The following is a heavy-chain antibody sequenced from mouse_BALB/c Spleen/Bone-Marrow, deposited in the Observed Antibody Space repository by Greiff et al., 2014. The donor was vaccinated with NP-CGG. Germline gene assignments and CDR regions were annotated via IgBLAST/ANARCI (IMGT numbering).Heavy chain of an antibody. CDR2: IYPANGNT. CDR3: ASYYYGSSSFDY. Sequence: EVQGEESGAELVKPGASVKLSCTASGFTIKDSYMHWVKQRPEQGLEWIGRIYPANGNTKYDPKFQGKATITADTSSNTAYLQLSSLTSEDTAVYYCASYYYGSSSFDYWGQGTLVTVSA. D-gene: IGHD1-1*01. V-gene: IGHV14-3*02. CDR1: GFTIKDSY. J-gene: IGHJ3*01.